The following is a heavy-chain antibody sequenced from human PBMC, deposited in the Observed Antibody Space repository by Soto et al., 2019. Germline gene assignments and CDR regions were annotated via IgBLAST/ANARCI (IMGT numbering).Heavy chain of an antibody. D-gene: IGHD3-3*01. CDR2: ISAYNGNT. V-gene: IGHV1-18*04. CDR3: ARDAHDFWSGYLSWFDP. CDR1: GYPFTSYG. J-gene: IGHJ5*02. Sequence: GGSGKGCFKASGYPFTSYGISLVRQAPGQGLEWIGWISAYNGNTNYAQKLQGRVTMTTDTSTSTAYMELRSLRSDDTAVYYCARDAHDFWSGYLSWFDPWGQGTLVTVSS.